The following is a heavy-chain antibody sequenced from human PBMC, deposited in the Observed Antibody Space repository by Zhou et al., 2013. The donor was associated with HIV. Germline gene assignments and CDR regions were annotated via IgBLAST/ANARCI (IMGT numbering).Heavy chain of an antibody. J-gene: IGHJ5*02. CDR1: GGTFNNYA. V-gene: IGHV1-69*05. CDR3: ARGAGSYSSWFDP. D-gene: IGHD1-26*01. CDR2: IIPIFGTT. Sequence: QVQLVQSGAEVKKPGSSVKVSCKASGGTFNNYAFSWVRQAPGQRLEWMGGIIPIFGTTNYAQNFQGRVTITTDEGTSTAYMELSSLRSEDTAVYYCARGAGSYSSWFDPWGQGTLVTVSS.